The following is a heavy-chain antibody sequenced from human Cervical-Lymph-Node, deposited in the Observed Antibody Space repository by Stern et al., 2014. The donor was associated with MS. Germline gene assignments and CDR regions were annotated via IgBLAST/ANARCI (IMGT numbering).Heavy chain of an antibody. CDR3: ARGASSASWHKHGVDV. V-gene: IGHV1-69*01. Sequence: VQLVQSGAEVKQPGSSVKVSCKASGDTFDTYTISWVRQAPGQGLEWMAGIFPVFGTPTYAQKFKGRGTLTADESTNTDFLELSSLKSEDTAVYYCARGASSASWHKHGVDVWGQGTTVTVSS. D-gene: IGHD2-21*01. CDR1: GDTFDTYT. J-gene: IGHJ6*02. CDR2: IFPVFGTP.